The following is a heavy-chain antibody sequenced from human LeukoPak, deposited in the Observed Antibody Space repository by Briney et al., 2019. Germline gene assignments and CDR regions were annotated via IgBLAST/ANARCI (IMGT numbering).Heavy chain of an antibody. Sequence: GASVKVSCKASGYTFTSYDINWVRQATGQGLEWMGWMNPNSGNTGYAQKFQGRVTMTRNTSISTAYMELSSLRSEDTAVYYCARGRLDSSGYYYGYFDYWGQGTLVTVSS. CDR1: GYTFTSYD. CDR2: MNPNSGNT. V-gene: IGHV1-8*01. J-gene: IGHJ4*02. CDR3: ARGRLDSSGYYYGYFDY. D-gene: IGHD3-22*01.